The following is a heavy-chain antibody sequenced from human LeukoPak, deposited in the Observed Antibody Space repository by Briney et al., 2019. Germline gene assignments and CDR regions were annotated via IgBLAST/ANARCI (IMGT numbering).Heavy chain of an antibody. J-gene: IGHJ4*02. CDR1: GGSISSYY. CDR3: ARTYSSSSNDY. Sequence: SETLPLTCTVSGGSISSYYWSWIRQPPGKGLEWIGYIYYSGSTNYNPSLKSRVTISVDTSKNQFSLKLSSVTAADTAVYYCARTYSSSSNDYWGQGTLVTVSS. V-gene: IGHV4-59*01. CDR2: IYYSGST. D-gene: IGHD6-6*01.